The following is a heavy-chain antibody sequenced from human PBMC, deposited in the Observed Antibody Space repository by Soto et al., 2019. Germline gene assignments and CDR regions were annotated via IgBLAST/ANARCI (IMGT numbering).Heavy chain of an antibody. CDR3: ASVGSVVVPAALQDYYYYYYGMDV. CDR2: ISAYNGNT. Sequence: VASVKVSCKASGYTFTSYGISWVRQAPGQGLEWMGWISAYNGNTNYAQKLQGRVTMTTDTSTSTAYMELRSLRSDDTAVYYCASVGSVVVPAALQDYYYYYYGMDVWGQGTTVTVSS. D-gene: IGHD2-2*01. V-gene: IGHV1-18*01. J-gene: IGHJ6*02. CDR1: GYTFTSYG.